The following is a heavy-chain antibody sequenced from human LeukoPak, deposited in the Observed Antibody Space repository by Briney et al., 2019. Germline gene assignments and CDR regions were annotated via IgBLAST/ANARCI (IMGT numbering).Heavy chain of an antibody. D-gene: IGHD6-13*01. V-gene: IGHV1-2*06. CDR2: INPNSGGT. J-gene: IGHJ6*02. CDR3: ARDGAGSSWANYYFGMDV. Sequence: ASVKVSCKASGYTFTGYYMHWVRQAPGQGLEWMGRINPNSGGTNYAQKFQGRVTMTRDTSISTAYVELSRLRSDDTAVYYCARDGAGSSWANYYFGMDVWGQGTTVTVSS. CDR1: GYTFTGYY.